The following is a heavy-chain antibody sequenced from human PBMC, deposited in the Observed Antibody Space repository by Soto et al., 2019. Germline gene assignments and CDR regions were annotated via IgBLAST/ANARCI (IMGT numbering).Heavy chain of an antibody. J-gene: IGHJ4*02. D-gene: IGHD2-15*01. V-gene: IGHV1-69*08. CDR3: ARDRYCSGGSCPLDY. CDR2: IIPILGIA. CDR1: GGTFSSYT. Sequence: QVQLVQSGAEVKKPGSSVKVSCKASGGTFSSYTISWVRQAPGQGLEWMGRIIPILGIANYAQKFQGRVTITADKSTRTAYMELSSLRSEDTAVYYCARDRYCSGGSCPLDYWGQGTLVTVSS.